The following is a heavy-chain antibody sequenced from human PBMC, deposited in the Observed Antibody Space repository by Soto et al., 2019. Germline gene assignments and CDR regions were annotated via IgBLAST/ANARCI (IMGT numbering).Heavy chain of an antibody. CDR3: ARESITMVRGVIITNWFDP. CDR2: IIPIFGTA. D-gene: IGHD3-10*01. Sequence: QVQLVQSGAEVKKPGSSVKVSCKASGGTFSSYAISWVRQAPGQGLEWMGGIIPIFGTANYAQMFQGRVAITADESTSTAYMELSSLRYEDTAVYYCARESITMVRGVIITNWFDPWGQGTLVTVSS. J-gene: IGHJ5*02. CDR1: GGTFSSYA. V-gene: IGHV1-69*01.